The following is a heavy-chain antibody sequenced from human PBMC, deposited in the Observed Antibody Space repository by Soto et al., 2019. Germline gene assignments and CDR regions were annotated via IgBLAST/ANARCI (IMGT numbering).Heavy chain of an antibody. CDR3: TRDGDYDVWSGYYYYYYGMDV. Sequence: PGGSLRLSCTASGFTFGDYAMSWVRQAPGKGLEWVAFIRSKAYGGTTEYAASVKGRFTISRDDSKSIAYLQNKTPKTEDTAAYYCTRDGDYDVWSGYYYYYYGMDVWGQGTTVTVSS. CDR2: IRSKAYGGTT. CDR1: GFTFGDYA. V-gene: IGHV3-49*04. D-gene: IGHD3-3*01. J-gene: IGHJ6*02.